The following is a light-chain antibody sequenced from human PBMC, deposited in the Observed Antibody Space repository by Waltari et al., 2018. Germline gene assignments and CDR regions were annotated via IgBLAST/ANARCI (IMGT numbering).Light chain of an antibody. CDR1: LSVFYSPYNQNC. Sequence: DIVMTQSPDSLAVSLGERATIKCKSSLSVFYSPYNQNCLAWYQQKPGQPPELLFYWASTRESGVPDRFSGSGSGTDFTLTISSLQAEDVAFYYCQQYYSSPWTFGQGTKVEVK. J-gene: IGKJ1*01. CDR3: QQYYSSPWT. CDR2: WAS. V-gene: IGKV4-1*01.